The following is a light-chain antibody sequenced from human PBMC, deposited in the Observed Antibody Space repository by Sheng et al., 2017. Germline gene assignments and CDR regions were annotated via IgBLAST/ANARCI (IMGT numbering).Light chain of an antibody. Sequence: DIQLTQSPSFLSASVGDRVSITCRASQDIGNYLVWYQHKPGKAPNLLIYGASTLQSGVPSRFSGSGSGTEFTLTISSLQAEDFATYFCQQLNSYPAYTFGQWTKLESK. CDR1: QDIGNY. V-gene: IGKV1-9*01. CDR2: GAS. CDR3: QQLNSYPAYT. J-gene: IGKJ2*01.